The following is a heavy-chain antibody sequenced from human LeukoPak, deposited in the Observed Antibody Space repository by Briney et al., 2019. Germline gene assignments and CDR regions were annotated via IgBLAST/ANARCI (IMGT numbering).Heavy chain of an antibody. CDR2: ISGSGGST. J-gene: IGHJ6*02. D-gene: IGHD5-12*01. CDR1: GFTFSSYA. V-gene: IGHV3-23*01. Sequence: GGSLRLSCAASGFTFSSYAMGWVRQAPGKGLDWVSTISGSGGSTYYADSVKGRFTISRDNAKNSLYLQMNSLRAEDTALYYCARDSGGYETYYYYGMDVWGQGTTVTVSS. CDR3: ARDSGGYETYYYYGMDV.